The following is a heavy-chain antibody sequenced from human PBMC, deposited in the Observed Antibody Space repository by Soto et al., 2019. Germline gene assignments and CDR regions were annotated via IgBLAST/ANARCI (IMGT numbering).Heavy chain of an antibody. CDR1: GFIFNTYW. CDR2: INSEGGNA. D-gene: IGHD4-17*01. Sequence: PGGSLRLSCAASGFIFNTYWMHWVRQAPGKGLVWVSRINSEGGNANYADSVKGRFTISRDNAKNTLYLQMNSLRPEDTAVYYCARSMTTMTIDWFDPWGQGTQVTVSS. V-gene: IGHV3-74*01. J-gene: IGHJ5*02. CDR3: ARSMTTMTIDWFDP.